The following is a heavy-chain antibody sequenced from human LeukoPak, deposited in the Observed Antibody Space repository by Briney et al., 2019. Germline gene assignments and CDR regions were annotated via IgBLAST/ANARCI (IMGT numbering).Heavy chain of an antibody. CDR2: ISAYNGNT. CDR3: ARYGYYGSGSYLPSYNWFDP. D-gene: IGHD3-10*01. V-gene: IGHV1-18*01. J-gene: IGHJ5*02. Sequence: GASVKVSYKASGYTFTSYGISWVRQAPGQGLEWMGWISAYNGNTNYAQKLQGRVTMTTDTSTSTAYMELRSLRSDDTAVYYCARYGYYGSGSYLPSYNWFDPWGQGTLVTVSS. CDR1: GYTFTSYG.